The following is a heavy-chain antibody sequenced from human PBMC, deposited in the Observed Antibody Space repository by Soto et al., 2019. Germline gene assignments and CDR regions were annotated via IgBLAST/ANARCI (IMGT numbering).Heavy chain of an antibody. D-gene: IGHD1-26*01. V-gene: IGHV4-4*02. J-gene: IGHJ4*02. CDR1: GGSISSSNW. CDR3: ARRWEEGRVDY. CDR2: IYHSGNT. Sequence: QVQLQESGPGLVKPSGTLSLTCAVSGGSISSSNWWSWVRQPPGKGLEWIGEIYHSGNTNYNPSLNSRVTMAVAKSRNQFSLKLSSVTAADTAVYYCARRWEEGRVDYWGQGTLVTVSS.